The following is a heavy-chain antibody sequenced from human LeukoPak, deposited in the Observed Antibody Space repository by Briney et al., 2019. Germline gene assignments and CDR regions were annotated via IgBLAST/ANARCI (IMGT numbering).Heavy chain of an antibody. CDR3: AKETLTRGWYNAFPGFDY. Sequence: GGSLRLSCAASGFTFSNSALSWVRQAPGKGLEWVSDISGSGGSTYYADSVKGRFTISRDNSKNTLYLQMNSLRAEDTAVYYCAKETLTRGWYNAFPGFDYWGQGTLVTVSS. J-gene: IGHJ4*02. CDR2: ISGSGGST. CDR1: GFTFSNSA. V-gene: IGHV3-23*01. D-gene: IGHD1-14*01.